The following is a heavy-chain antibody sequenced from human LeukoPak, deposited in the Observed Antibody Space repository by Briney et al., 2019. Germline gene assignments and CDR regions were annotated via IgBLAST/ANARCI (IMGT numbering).Heavy chain of an antibody. CDR2: INPNSGDT. Sequence: ASVKVSCKASGYTFSGYYIHWVRQAPGQGLEWMGWINPNSGDTHYAQKFQGRVTLTRDTSIGTAYMELSSLRSDVTAVYYCARGGFDCWGQGTLVTVSS. CDR3: ARGGFDC. J-gene: IGHJ4*02. CDR1: GYTFSGYY. V-gene: IGHV1-2*02.